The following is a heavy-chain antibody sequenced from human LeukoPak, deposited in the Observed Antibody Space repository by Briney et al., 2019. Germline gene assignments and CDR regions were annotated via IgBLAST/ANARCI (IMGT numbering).Heavy chain of an antibody. Sequence: GGSLRLSCAASGFTFSSYGMHWVRQAPGKGLEWVAFIRYDGSNKYYADSVKGRFTISRDNSKNTLDLQMNSLRAEDTAVYYCAKDGSGATRGYFDCWGQGTLVTVSS. CDR1: GFTFSSYG. CDR2: IRYDGSNK. D-gene: IGHD6-13*01. CDR3: AKDGSGATRGYFDC. V-gene: IGHV3-30*02. J-gene: IGHJ4*02.